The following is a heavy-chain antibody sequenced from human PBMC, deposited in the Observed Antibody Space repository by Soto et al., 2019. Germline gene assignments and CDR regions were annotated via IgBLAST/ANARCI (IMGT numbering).Heavy chain of an antibody. Sequence: SETLSLTCTVSGGSISSGGYYWSWIRQHPGKGLEWIGYIYYSGSTYYNPSLKSRVTISVDTSKNQFSLKLSSVTAADTAVYYCARDLGDDYGDYLGAFGIWGQGTMVTVSS. CDR2: IYYSGST. J-gene: IGHJ3*02. V-gene: IGHV4-31*03. CDR3: ARDLGDDYGDYLGAFGI. D-gene: IGHD4-17*01. CDR1: GGSISSGGYY.